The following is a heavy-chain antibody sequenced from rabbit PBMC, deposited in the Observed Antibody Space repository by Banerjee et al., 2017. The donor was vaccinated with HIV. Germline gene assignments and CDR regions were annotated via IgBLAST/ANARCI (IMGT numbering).Heavy chain of an antibody. J-gene: IGHJ4*01. CDR3: ARDLAAVTGWNFGW. CDR2: INSSSRNV. V-gene: IGHV1S45*01. D-gene: IGHD7-1*01. CDR1: GIDFNSYYY. Sequence: QEQLEESGGDLVKPEGSLTLTCKASGIDFNSYYYMCWVRQAPGKGLEWIGCINSSSRNVVYASWATGRFTISKTSSTTVTLQMTSLTAADTATYFCARDLAAVTGWNFGWWGPGTLVTVS.